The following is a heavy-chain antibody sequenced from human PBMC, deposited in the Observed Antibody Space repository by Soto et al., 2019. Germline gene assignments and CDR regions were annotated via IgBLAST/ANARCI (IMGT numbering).Heavy chain of an antibody. Sequence: EVQLVETGGGLIQPGGSLRLSCAASGFTVSNTYMTWVRQPPGKGLECVSVIYTAGGTNYADSVQGRFSISRANSKNTWYLRMNSLRAEDTAVYYCARALPVAKGGFDPWGQGTLVTVSS. V-gene: IGHV3-53*02. J-gene: IGHJ5*02. D-gene: IGHD2-2*01. CDR3: ARALPVAKGGFDP. CDR2: IYTAGGT. CDR1: GFTVSNTY.